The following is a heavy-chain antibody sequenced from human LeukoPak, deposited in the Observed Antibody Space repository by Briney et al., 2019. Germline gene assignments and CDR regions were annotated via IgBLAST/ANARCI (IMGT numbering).Heavy chain of an antibody. D-gene: IGHD5-18*01. J-gene: IGHJ4*02. V-gene: IGHV3-23*01. CDR1: GFTFSSYA. Sequence: PGGSLRLSCAASGFTFSSYATTWVRQAPGKGLEWVSAISGSGGSTFYADSVKGRFTITRDNSKNTLYLQMNSLRAEDTAVYYCAKDQTWDVDTPMALDYWGQGTLVTVSS. CDR2: ISGSGGST. CDR3: AKDQTWDVDTPMALDY.